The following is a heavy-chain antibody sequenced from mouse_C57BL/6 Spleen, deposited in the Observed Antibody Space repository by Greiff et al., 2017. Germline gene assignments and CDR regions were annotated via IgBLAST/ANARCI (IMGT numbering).Heavy chain of an antibody. CDR1: GYTFTDYY. CDR3: ARTPIYDGYYPFAY. J-gene: IGHJ3*01. CDR2: INPNNGGT. Sequence: EVQLQQSGPELVKPGASVKISCKASGYTFTDYYMNWVKQSHGKSLEWIGDINPNNGGTSYNQKFKGKATLTVDKSSSTAYMELRSLTSEDSAVYYCARTPIYDGYYPFAYWGQGTLVTVSA. D-gene: IGHD2-3*01. V-gene: IGHV1-26*01.